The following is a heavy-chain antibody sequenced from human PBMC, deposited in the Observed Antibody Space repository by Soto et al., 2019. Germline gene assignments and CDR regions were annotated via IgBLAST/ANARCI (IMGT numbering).Heavy chain of an antibody. D-gene: IGHD5-12*01. J-gene: IGHJ6*02. CDR3: ARGGRASGYDFYYYGMDV. CDR2: ISSSGTYT. Sequence: HGGSLRLCCAASGFSLKTYRMNWVRQAPGKGLEWVSSISSSGTYTYYSDSLKGRITISRDNANNSLYLQMNSLTAEDTAIYFCARGGRASGYDFYYYGMDVWGQGTKVTVSS. V-gene: IGHV3-21*01. CDR1: GFSLKTYR.